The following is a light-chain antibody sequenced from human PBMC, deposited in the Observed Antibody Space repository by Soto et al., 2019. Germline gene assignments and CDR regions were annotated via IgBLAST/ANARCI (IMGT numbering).Light chain of an antibody. CDR3: QQFNNYRLT. CDR1: QGISSA. V-gene: IGKV1D-13*01. Sequence: AIQLTQSPSSLSASVGDRVTITCRASQGISSALAWYQQKPGKAPKLLIYDASSLESGVPSRFSGSGSGTEFTLTISSLQPEDFAAYYCQQFNNYRLTFGGGTEVEIK. CDR2: DAS. J-gene: IGKJ4*01.